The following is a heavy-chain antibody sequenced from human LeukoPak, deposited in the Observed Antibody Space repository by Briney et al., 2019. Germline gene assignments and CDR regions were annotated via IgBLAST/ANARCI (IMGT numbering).Heavy chain of an antibody. CDR3: AREKTTVTTFFDY. CDR1: GFTFSSYW. CDR2: IKQDGSEK. J-gene: IGHJ4*02. V-gene: IGHV3-7*01. Sequence: TGGSLRLSCAASGFTFSSYWMSWVRQAPGKGLEWVANIKQDGSEKYYVDSVKGRFTISRDNAKNSLYLQMNSLRAEDTAVYYCAREKTTVTTFFDYWGQGTLVTVSS. D-gene: IGHD4-17*01.